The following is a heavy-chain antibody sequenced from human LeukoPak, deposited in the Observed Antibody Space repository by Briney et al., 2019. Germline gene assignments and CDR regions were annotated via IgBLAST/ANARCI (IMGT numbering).Heavy chain of an antibody. V-gene: IGHV4-39*01. CDR3: ARHGRGDYGDYFDY. D-gene: IGHD4-17*01. CDR2: VYYSGST. Sequence: PLETLSLTCTVSGGSISSSSYYRGWIRQPPGKGLEWIGSVYYSGSTYYNPSLKSRVTISVDTSKNQFSLKLSSVTAADTAVYYCARHGRGDYGDYFDYWGQGTLVTVSS. CDR1: GGSISSSSYY. J-gene: IGHJ4*02.